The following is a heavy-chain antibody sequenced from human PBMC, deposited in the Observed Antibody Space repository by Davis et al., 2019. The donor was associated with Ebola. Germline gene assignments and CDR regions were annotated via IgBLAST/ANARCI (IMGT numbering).Heavy chain of an antibody. V-gene: IGHV1-3*01. CDR3: ARRLYCGGGSCYEYYYGMDV. J-gene: IGHJ6*02. CDR1: GYTFTSYA. D-gene: IGHD2-15*01. Sequence: ASVKVSCKASGYTFTSYAMHWVRQAPGQRLEWMGWINAGNGNTKYSQKFQGRVTITRDTSASTAYMELSSLRSEDTAVYYCARRLYCGGGSCYEYYYGMDVWGQGTTVTVSS. CDR2: INAGNGNT.